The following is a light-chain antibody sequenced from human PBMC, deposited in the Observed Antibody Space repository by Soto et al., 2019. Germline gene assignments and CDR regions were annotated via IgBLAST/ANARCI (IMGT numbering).Light chain of an antibody. CDR2: DAS. CDR1: ESISNW. J-gene: IGKJ1*01. V-gene: IGKV1-5*01. Sequence: DIQMTQSPSTVSASVGDRVTITCRASESISNWLAWYQQKPGRAPRLLIYDASTLESGVPSRFRGSGSGTEFTLTISSLQPDDFATYYCQQCASFSRTFGQGTRVEVK. CDR3: QQCASFSRT.